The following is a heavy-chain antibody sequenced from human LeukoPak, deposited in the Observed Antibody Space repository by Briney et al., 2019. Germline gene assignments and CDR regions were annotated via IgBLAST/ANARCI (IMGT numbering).Heavy chain of an antibody. CDR2: MNPNSGNT. D-gene: IGHD6-6*01. Sequence: ASVKVSCKASGYTFTSYDINWVRQATGQGLEWIGWMNPNSGNTGYAQKFQGRVTMTRNTSISTAYMELSSLRSEDTAVYYCARGPKLRYYYYYMDVWGKGTTVTVSS. CDR3: ARGPKLRYYYYYMDV. V-gene: IGHV1-8*01. CDR1: GYTFTSYD. J-gene: IGHJ6*03.